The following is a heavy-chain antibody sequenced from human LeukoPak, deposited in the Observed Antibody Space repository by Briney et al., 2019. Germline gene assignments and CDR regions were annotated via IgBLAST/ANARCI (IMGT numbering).Heavy chain of an antibody. CDR3: ARFPGSAEYRHYYYMDV. Sequence: SETLSLTCTVSGGSISSSSYYWGWIRQPPGKGLEWIASIYYSGSTYYNPSLKSRVTISVDTSKNQFSLKLSSVTAADTAVYYCARFPGSAEYRHYYYMDVWGKGTTVTVSS. D-gene: IGHD2-15*01. CDR2: IYYSGST. CDR1: GGSISSSSYY. V-gene: IGHV4-39*07. J-gene: IGHJ6*03.